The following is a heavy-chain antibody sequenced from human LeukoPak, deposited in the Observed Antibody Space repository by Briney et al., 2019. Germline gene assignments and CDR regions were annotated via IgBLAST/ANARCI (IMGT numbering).Heavy chain of an antibody. V-gene: IGHV3-74*01. Sequence: GGSLRLSCAASGFTLGSYWMHWVRQAPGKGLVWVSRIKSDGRTNYADSVKGRFTISRDNAKNTVSLQMNSLRAEDTGVYYCARAPSEIGGYYPEYFRHWGQGTLVIVSS. CDR2: IKSDGRT. J-gene: IGHJ1*01. D-gene: IGHD3-22*01. CDR3: ARAPSEIGGYYPEYFRH. CDR1: GFTLGSYW.